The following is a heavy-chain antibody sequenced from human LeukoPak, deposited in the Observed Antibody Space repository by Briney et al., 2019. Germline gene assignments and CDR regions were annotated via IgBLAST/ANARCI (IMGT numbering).Heavy chain of an antibody. D-gene: IGHD6-13*01. Sequence: KPSETLSLTCTVSGGSISSSSYYWGWIRQPPGKGLEWIGSIYYSGSTYYNPSLKSRVTISVDTSKNQFSLKLSSVTAADTAVYYCARREQQLGWFDPWGQGILVTVSS. CDR3: ARREQQLGWFDP. V-gene: IGHV4-39*01. J-gene: IGHJ5*02. CDR1: GGSISSSSYY. CDR2: IYYSGST.